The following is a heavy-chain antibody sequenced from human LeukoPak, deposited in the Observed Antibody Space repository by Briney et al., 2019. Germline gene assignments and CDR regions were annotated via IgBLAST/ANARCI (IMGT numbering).Heavy chain of an antibody. J-gene: IGHJ4*02. CDR2: ISGSGGST. V-gene: IGHV3-23*01. Sequence: GGSLRLSCGASGFTFNNYAMSWVRQAPGKGLEWVSAISGSGGSTYYADSVKGRFTISRDNSKNTLYLQMNSLRAEDTAVYYCAKDWDRYYDSPRPFDYWGQGTLVTVSS. CDR3: AKDWDRYYDSPRPFDY. CDR1: GFTFNNYA. D-gene: IGHD3-22*01.